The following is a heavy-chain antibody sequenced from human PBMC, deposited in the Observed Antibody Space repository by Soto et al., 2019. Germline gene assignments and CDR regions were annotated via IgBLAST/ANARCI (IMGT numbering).Heavy chain of an antibody. CDR1: GFTFSSYG. D-gene: IGHD6-19*01. Sequence: QVQLVESGGGVVQPGRSLRLSCAASGFTFSSYGMHWVRQAPGKGLEGVAVIWYDGSNKYYADSVKGRFTISRDNSKNTLYLQVNSLRAEDTAVYYCARVGRYSSGQDSLGQGTLVTVSS. V-gene: IGHV3-33*01. CDR3: ARVGRYSSGQDS. CDR2: IWYDGSNK. J-gene: IGHJ4*02.